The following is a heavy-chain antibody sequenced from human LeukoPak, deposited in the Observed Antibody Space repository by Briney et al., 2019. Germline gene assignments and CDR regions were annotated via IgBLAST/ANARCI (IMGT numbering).Heavy chain of an antibody. Sequence: GGSLRLSCTASGFTFGDYAMSWVRQAPGKGLEWVGFIRSKAYGGTTEYAASVKGRFTISRDDSKSIAYLQMNSLKTEDTAVYYCTRDSDRWFGELFHFDYWGQGTLVTVSS. D-gene: IGHD3-10*01. V-gene: IGHV3-49*04. J-gene: IGHJ4*02. CDR1: GFTFGDYA. CDR2: IRSKAYGGTT. CDR3: TRDSDRWFGELFHFDY.